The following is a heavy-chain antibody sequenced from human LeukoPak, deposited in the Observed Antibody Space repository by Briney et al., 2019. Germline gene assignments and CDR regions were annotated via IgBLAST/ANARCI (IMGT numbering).Heavy chain of an antibody. CDR2: ISAYNGNT. CDR1: GYTFTSYG. Sequence: ASVKVSCKASGYTFTSYGISWVRQAPGQGLEWMGWISAYNGNTNYAQKLQGRVTMTTDTSTSTAYMELRSLRSDDTAVYYCAINYDSSGYYDYFDYWGQGTLVTVSS. J-gene: IGHJ4*02. CDR3: AINYDSSGYYDYFDY. V-gene: IGHV1-18*01. D-gene: IGHD3-22*01.